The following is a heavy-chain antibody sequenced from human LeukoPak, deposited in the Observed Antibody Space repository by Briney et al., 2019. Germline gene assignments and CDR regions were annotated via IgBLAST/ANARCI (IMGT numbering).Heavy chain of an antibody. CDR3: ARPLTYYYDTGAFDI. D-gene: IGHD3-22*01. CDR1: GGSISSYY. Sequence: SETLSLTCTVSGGSISSYYWSWIRQPPGKGLEWIGYIYYSGSTNYNPSLKSRVTISVDTSKNQFTLKLSSVTAADTAVYYCARPLTYYYDTGAFDIWGQGTMVTVSS. CDR2: IYYSGST. J-gene: IGHJ3*02. V-gene: IGHV4-59*08.